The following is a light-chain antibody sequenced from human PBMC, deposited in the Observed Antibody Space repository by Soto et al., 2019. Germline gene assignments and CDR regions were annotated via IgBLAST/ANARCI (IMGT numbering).Light chain of an antibody. CDR3: QQLNSYPLT. CDR2: AAS. CDR1: QGISSY. V-gene: IGKV1-9*01. Sequence: DIQLTQSPSFLSASVGDRVTITCRASQGISSYLAWYQQKPGKAPKLLIYAASTLQSGVPSRFSGSGSGTEFTLTLSSLQPEDFATYYCQQLNSYPLTFGGWTKVDIK. J-gene: IGKJ4*01.